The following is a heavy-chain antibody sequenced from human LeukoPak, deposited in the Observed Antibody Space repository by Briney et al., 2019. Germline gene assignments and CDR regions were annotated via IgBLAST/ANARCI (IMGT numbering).Heavy chain of an antibody. D-gene: IGHD2-2*02. Sequence: PGGSLRLSCAASGFTFRSYVMSWVRQAPGKGLEWVSLFSGSGDNTYYADSVKGRFSISRDNSKNTLYLQMNSLRAEDTAVYYCAKGGSITCHSCWFDSWGQGTLVTVSS. CDR3: AKGGSITCHSCWFDS. CDR2: FSGSGDNT. J-gene: IGHJ5*01. V-gene: IGHV3-23*01. CDR1: GFTFRSYV.